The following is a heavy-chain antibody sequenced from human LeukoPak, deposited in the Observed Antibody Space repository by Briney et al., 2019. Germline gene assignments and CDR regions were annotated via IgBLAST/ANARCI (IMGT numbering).Heavy chain of an antibody. V-gene: IGHV3-74*01. J-gene: IGHJ4*02. CDR3: AKGGATVIDY. Sequence: GGSLRLPCAASGFTFSNYWMHWVRQAPGKGLVWVSRINSDGSSTTSADSVKGRFTISRDNAKNTLYLQMNSLRAEDTAVYYCAKGGATVIDYWGQGTLVTVSS. CDR1: GFTFSNYW. D-gene: IGHD4-17*01. CDR2: INSDGSST.